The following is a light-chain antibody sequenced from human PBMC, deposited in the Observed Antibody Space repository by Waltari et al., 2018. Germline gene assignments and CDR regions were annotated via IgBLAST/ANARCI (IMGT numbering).Light chain of an antibody. CDR2: QVS. V-gene: IGKV2-30*02. Sequence: DVVMTQSPLSLPVTPGQPASISCRSSQSLVHSDGKTYWNWLQQKPGQPPRRLIYQVSNRDSGVPDRFSGRGAGTDFKLKISMVEAEDVGVYYCEQGTHWLTFGGGTKVEIK. CDR3: EQGTHWLT. CDR1: QSLVHSDGKTY. J-gene: IGKJ4*01.